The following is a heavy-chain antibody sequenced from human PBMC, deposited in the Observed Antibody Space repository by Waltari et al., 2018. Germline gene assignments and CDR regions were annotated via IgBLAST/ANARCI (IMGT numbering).Heavy chain of an antibody. CDR3: TTRVAISGVPGMPDY. J-gene: IGHJ4*02. CDR1: GFTVSSNH. Sequence: EVPLVESGGGLIQAGGYPRRSCAASGFTVSSNHRAWVRQAPGKGLESVAISYSHGTTSYADSVKGRFTISRDNSKNTLFLQMSSVRVDDTAMYYCTTRVAISGVPGMPDYWGQGTLVTVSS. V-gene: IGHV3-53*01. CDR2: SYSHGTT. D-gene: IGHD2-15*01.